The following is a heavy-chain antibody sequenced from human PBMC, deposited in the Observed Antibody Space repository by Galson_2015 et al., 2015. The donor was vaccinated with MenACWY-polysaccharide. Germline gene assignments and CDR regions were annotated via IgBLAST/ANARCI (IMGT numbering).Heavy chain of an antibody. Sequence: LRLSCAASGFTFSTYAMSWVRPAPGKGLEWVSSISSTGVTTSYADSVKGRFTISRDKSKNTLSLQMNSLRAEDTAVYYCAKGRLGYTSGYYYFDYWGQGTLITVSS. D-gene: IGHD6-19*01. CDR3: AKGRLGYTSGYYYFDY. CDR2: ISSTGVTT. V-gene: IGHV3-23*01. CDR1: GFTFSTYA. J-gene: IGHJ4*02.